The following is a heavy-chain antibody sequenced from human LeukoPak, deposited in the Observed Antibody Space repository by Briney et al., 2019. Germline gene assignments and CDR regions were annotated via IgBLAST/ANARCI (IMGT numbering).Heavy chain of an antibody. CDR2: IYPGDSDT. D-gene: IGHD5-24*01. Sequence: GESLQISFQGSGYSFTSYWIGWVRPLPGKGLEWMGIIYPGDSDTRYSPSFQGQVTISADKSISTAYLQWSSLKASDTAMYYCARLAFRRRDGYGPTDYWGQGTLVTVSS. V-gene: IGHV5-51*01. CDR3: ARLAFRRRDGYGPTDY. J-gene: IGHJ4*02. CDR1: GYSFTSYW.